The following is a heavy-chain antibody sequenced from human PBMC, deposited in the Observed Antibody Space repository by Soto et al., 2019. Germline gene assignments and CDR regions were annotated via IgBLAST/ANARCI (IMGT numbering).Heavy chain of an antibody. CDR2: INPSGGST. CDR1: GYTFTSYY. V-gene: IGHV1-46*01. Sequence: QVQLVQSGAEVKKPGASVKVSCKASGYTFTSYYMHWVRQAPGQGLAWMGIINPSGGSTSYAQKFQGRVTMTRDTSTSTVYMELSSLRSEDTDVYYCVRGDSSSESYYYYYYGMDVWGQGTTVTVSS. CDR3: VRGDSSSESYYYYYYGMDV. J-gene: IGHJ6*02. D-gene: IGHD6-6*01.